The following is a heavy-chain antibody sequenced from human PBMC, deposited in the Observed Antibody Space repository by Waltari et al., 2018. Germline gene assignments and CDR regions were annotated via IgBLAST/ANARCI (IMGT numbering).Heavy chain of an antibody. D-gene: IGHD2-15*01. J-gene: IGHJ4*02. Sequence: EVQVVESGGGLVQPGGSLRLSCAASRLTVSRYWMHWVRQAPGKGLVWVSRIKPDGNTMNSADSGRVRFTISRDSARNTLYLQMNSLRADDTAVDYCVRDFGGNLDSWGQGTLVTVSS. CDR1: RLTVSRYW. V-gene: IGHV3-74*01. CDR3: VRDFGGNLDS. CDR2: IKPDGNTM.